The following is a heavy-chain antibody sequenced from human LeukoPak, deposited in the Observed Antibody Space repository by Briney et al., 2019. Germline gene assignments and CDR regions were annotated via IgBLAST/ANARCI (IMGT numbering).Heavy chain of an antibody. CDR2: INHSGST. J-gene: IGHJ5*02. Sequence: SETLSLTCAVYGGSFSGYYWSRIRQPPGKGLEWIGEINHSGSTNYNPSLKSRVTISVDTSKNQFSLKLSSVTAADTAVYYCARGNGGYSYGPGYNWFDPWGQGTLVTVSS. D-gene: IGHD5-18*01. CDR3: ARGNGGYSYGPGYNWFDP. CDR1: GGSFSGYY. V-gene: IGHV4-34*01.